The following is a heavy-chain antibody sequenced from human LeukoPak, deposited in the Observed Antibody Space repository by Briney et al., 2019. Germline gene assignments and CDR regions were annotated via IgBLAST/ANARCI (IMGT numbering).Heavy chain of an antibody. CDR2: FDPEDGVT. CDR3: ATRYSYGQTRWFDP. CDR1: GYTLTELS. D-gene: IGHD5-18*01. J-gene: IGHJ5*02. Sequence: ASVKVSCKVSGYTLTELSMHWVREAPGKGLECVGGFDPEDGVTIYAQTFQGRVTITQDTSTDPAYLQLSSLRAEDTAVYYCATRYSYGQTRWFDPWGQGTLVTVSS. V-gene: IGHV1-24*01.